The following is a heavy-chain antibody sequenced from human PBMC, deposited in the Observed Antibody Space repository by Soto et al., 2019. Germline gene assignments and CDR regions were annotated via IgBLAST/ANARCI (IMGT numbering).Heavy chain of an antibody. V-gene: IGHV1-8*01. D-gene: IGHD6-13*01. CDR1: GYTFTSYD. Sequence: ASVKVSCKASGYTFTSYDINWVRQATGQGIEWMGWMNPNSGNTGYAQKFQGRVTMTRNTSISTAYMELSSLRSEDTAVYYCARGQEWIAAASDAFDIWGQGTMVTVSS. CDR3: ARGQEWIAAASDAFDI. J-gene: IGHJ3*02. CDR2: MNPNSGNT.